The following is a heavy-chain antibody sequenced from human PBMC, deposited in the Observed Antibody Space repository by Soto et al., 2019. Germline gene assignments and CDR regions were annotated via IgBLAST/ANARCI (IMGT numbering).Heavy chain of an antibody. D-gene: IGHD3-10*01. J-gene: IGHJ3*02. CDR2: ISGSGGST. V-gene: IGHV3-23*01. Sequence: PGGSLRLSCAASGFTFSSYAMSWVRQAPGKGLEWVSAISGSGGSTYYADSVKGRFTISRDNSKNTLYLQMNSLRAEDTAVYYCAKSLALWFGEPRIDAFDIWGQGTMVTVSS. CDR1: GFTFSSYA. CDR3: AKSLALWFGEPRIDAFDI.